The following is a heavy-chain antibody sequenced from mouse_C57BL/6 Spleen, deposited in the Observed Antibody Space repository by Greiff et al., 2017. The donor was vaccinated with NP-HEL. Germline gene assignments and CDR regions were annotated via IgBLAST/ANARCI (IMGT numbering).Heavy chain of an antibody. CDR1: GFTFSDYG. CDR2: ISSGSSTI. V-gene: IGHV5-17*01. J-gene: IGHJ1*03. Sequence: EVKLVESGGGLVKPGGSLKLSCAASGFTFSDYGMHWVRQAPEKGLEWVAYISSGSSTIYYADTVKGRFTIYRDNAKNTLFLQMTSLRSEDTAMYYCARGTGTLLYWYFDVWGTGTTVTVSS. D-gene: IGHD4-1*01. CDR3: ARGTGTLLYWYFDV.